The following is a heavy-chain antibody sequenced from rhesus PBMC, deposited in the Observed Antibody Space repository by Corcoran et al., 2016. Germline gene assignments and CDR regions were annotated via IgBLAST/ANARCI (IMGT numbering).Heavy chain of an antibody. D-gene: IGHD6-31*01. Sequence: EVQLVESGGGLAKPGGSLRLSCAASGFTFSSYWMNWVRQTPGKGLDWISTIHSGGGSTYYADSVKGRCTISRDNAKNTLSLQMNSLRPEDTAVYYCAKEGVAAAAYYGLDSWGQGVVVTVSS. CDR2: IHSGGGST. CDR3: AKEGVAAAAYYGLDS. J-gene: IGHJ6*01. CDR1: GFTFSSYW. V-gene: IGHV3S42*01.